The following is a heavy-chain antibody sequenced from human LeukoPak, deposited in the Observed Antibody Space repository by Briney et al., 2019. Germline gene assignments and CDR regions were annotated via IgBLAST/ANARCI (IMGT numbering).Heavy chain of an antibody. D-gene: IGHD3-10*01. CDR1: GYTFTSYD. Sequence: ASVKVSCKAPGYTFTSYDINWVRQATGQGLEWMGWMNPNSGNTGYAQKFQGRVTMTRNTSISTAYMELSSLRSEDTAVYYCARGPPNYYGSGSPIDYWGQGTLVTVSS. V-gene: IGHV1-8*01. CDR2: MNPNSGNT. CDR3: ARGPPNYYGSGSPIDY. J-gene: IGHJ4*02.